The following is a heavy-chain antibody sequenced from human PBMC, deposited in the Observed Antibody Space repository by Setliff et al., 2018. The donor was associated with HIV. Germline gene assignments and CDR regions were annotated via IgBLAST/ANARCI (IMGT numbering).Heavy chain of an antibody. CDR2: IYYSGTT. Sequence: SETLSLTCTVSGDSISSNNYYWAWIRQSPGKGLEWIGYIYYSGTTKYNPSLKSRVTISVDTSKNQFSLKLSSVTAADTAVYYCASLWGSSWDAYYYYGMDVWGQGTTVTVSS. D-gene: IGHD6-13*01. CDR3: ASLWGSSWDAYYYYGMDV. V-gene: IGHV4-61*05. CDR1: GDSISSNNYY. J-gene: IGHJ6*02.